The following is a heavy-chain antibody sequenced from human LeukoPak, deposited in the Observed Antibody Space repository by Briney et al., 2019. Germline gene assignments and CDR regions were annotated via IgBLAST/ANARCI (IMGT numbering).Heavy chain of an antibody. CDR2: IYFSGST. Sequence: SETLSLTCTVSGGSISSYYRSWIRQPPGKGLEWIGYIYFSGSTNYNPSLKSRVTISVDTSKNQFSLKLSSVTAADTAVYYCATRTPRYCSGGSCKGDYYYYYMDVWGKGTTGTVSS. CDR1: GGSISSYY. D-gene: IGHD2-15*01. CDR3: ATRTPRYCSGGSCKGDYYYYYMDV. J-gene: IGHJ6*03. V-gene: IGHV4-59*01.